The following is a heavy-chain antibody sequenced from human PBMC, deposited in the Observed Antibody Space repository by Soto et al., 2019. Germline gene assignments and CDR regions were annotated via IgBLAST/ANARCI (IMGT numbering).Heavy chain of an antibody. V-gene: IGHV1-46*01. CDR2: ISPIIGRA. J-gene: IGHJ4*02. CDR3: ARARYSRLSFLFDY. CDR1: GYSFTALH. D-gene: IGHD3-22*01. Sequence: GFPEKVSCKAPGYSFTALHKHWVRPAPQLGLAWMGIISPIIGRAKVAKGFQGRVVLTWDTSTSTVYMELRGLRSDDTSVYYCARARYSRLSFLFDYWGQGTPVTFSS.